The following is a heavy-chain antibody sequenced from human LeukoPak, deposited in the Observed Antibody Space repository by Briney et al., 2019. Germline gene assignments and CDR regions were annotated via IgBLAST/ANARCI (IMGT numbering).Heavy chain of an antibody. D-gene: IGHD5-12*01. V-gene: IGHV3-23*01. Sequence: PGGSLRLSCAASGFTFSSYAMSWVRQAPGKGLEWVSAISGSGGSTYYADSVKGRFTISRDNSKNTLYLQMNSLRAEDTAVYYCARCIVGTKNAFDIWGQGTMVTVSS. CDR1: GFTFSSYA. CDR3: ARCIVGTKNAFDI. J-gene: IGHJ3*02. CDR2: ISGSGGST.